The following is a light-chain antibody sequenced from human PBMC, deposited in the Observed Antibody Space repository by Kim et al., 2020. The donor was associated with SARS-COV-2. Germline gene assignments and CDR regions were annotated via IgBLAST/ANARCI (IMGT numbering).Light chain of an antibody. J-gene: IGLJ3*02. CDR2: GKN. V-gene: IGLV3-19*01. Sequence: AVGQTVRNTCQGDSLRSYYASWYQQKPGQAPVLVIYGKNNRPSGIPDRFSGSSSGNTASLTITGAQAEDEADYYCNSRDSSGNHLVFGGGTKLTVL. CDR1: SLRSYY. CDR3: NSRDSSGNHLV.